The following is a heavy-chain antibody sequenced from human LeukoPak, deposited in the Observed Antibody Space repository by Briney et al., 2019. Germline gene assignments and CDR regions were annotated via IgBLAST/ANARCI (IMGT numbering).Heavy chain of an antibody. CDR2: IYYSGST. CDR3: ARADCSSTSCYRWFDP. CDR1: GGSISSSSYY. J-gene: IGHJ5*02. Sequence: SETLFLTCTVSGGSISSSSYYWGWIRQPPGKGLEWIGSIYYSGSTYYNPSLKSRVTISVDTSKNQFSLKLSFVTAADTAVYYCARADCSSTSCYRWFDPWGQGTLVTVSS. D-gene: IGHD2-2*01. V-gene: IGHV4-39*01.